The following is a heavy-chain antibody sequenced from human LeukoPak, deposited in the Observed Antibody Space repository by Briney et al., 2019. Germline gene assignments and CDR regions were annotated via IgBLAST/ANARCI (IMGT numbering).Heavy chain of an antibody. CDR3: ARAQITTSGSNWFDP. J-gene: IGHJ5*02. CDR2: IYYSGST. V-gene: IGHV4-59*01. D-gene: IGHD4-11*01. CDR1: GGSISSYY. Sequence: SETLSLTCTVSGGSISSYYWSWIWQPPGKGLEWIGYIYYSGSTNYNPSLKSRVTISVDTSKNQFSLKLSSVTAADTAVYYCARAQITTSGSNWFDPWGQGTLVTVSS.